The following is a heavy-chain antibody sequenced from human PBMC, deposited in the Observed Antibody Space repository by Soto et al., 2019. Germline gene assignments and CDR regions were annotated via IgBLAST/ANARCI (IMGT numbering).Heavy chain of an antibody. CDR2: IYYSGST. V-gene: IGHV4-59*01. D-gene: IGHD5-18*01. CDR3: ARGLNSYAYPANDY. J-gene: IGHJ4*02. Sequence: QVQLQESGPGLVKPSETLSLTCTVYGGSISSYYWSWIRQPPGKGLEWIGYIYYSGSTNYNPSLKSRVTISVDTSKHQCSLNLSSVTAADTAVYYCARGLNSYAYPANDYWRQGTLVTVSS. CDR1: GGSISSYY.